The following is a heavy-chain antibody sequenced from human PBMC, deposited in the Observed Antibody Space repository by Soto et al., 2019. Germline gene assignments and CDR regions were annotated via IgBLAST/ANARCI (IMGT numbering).Heavy chain of an antibody. CDR1: GGSISSGGYY. V-gene: IGHV4-61*08. CDR3: ARQIPHNWIDY. J-gene: IGHJ4*02. CDR2: IYYSGST. D-gene: IGHD1-1*01. Sequence: SETLSLTCTVSGGSISSGGYYWSWIRQHPGKGLEWIGYIYYSGSTNYNPSLKSRVTISVDTSKNQFSLKLSSVTAADTAVYYCARQIPHNWIDYWGQGTLVTVSS.